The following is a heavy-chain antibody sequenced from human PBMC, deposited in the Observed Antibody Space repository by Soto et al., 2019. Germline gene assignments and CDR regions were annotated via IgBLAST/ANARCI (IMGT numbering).Heavy chain of an antibody. CDR2: VIPIFATT. D-gene: IGHD4-4*01. CDR3: AWGHPDSIPLSLDY. Sequence: GASVKVSCKASGGTFSNYALSWVRQAPGQGLEWVGGVIPIFATTNYAQRFQGRVTITADESTSTAHMELSSLRSDDTAMYYCAWGHPDSIPLSLDYWGQGTLVTVSS. J-gene: IGHJ4*02. V-gene: IGHV1-69*13. CDR1: GGTFSNYA.